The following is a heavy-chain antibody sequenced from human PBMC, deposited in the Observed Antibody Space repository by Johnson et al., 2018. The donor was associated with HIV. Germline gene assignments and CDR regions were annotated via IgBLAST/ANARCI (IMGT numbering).Heavy chain of an antibody. V-gene: IGHV3-9*01. CDR2: ISWNSGSI. D-gene: IGHD1-26*01. Sequence: EVQVVESGGGLVQPGGSLRLSCAASGFTFSSYAMSWVRQAPGKGLEWVSGISWNSGSIGYADSVKGRFTISRDNAKNSLYLQMNSLRAEDTALYYCAKGGPLGWELPEETVGAFDIWGQGTMVTVSS. J-gene: IGHJ3*02. CDR1: GFTFSSYA. CDR3: AKGGPLGWELPEETVGAFDI.